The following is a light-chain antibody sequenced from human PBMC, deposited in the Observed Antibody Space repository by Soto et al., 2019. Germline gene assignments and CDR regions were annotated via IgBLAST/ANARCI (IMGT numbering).Light chain of an antibody. V-gene: IGKV3-11*01. Sequence: EIVLTQSPATLSLSPGARATLSCRASQSVSSYLAWYQQKPGQAPRLLIYDASNRATGIPARFSGSGSGTDFTLTISSLEPEDFAVYYCHQRSNWPPNTFGQGTKLEIK. J-gene: IGKJ2*01. CDR2: DAS. CDR1: QSVSSY. CDR3: HQRSNWPPNT.